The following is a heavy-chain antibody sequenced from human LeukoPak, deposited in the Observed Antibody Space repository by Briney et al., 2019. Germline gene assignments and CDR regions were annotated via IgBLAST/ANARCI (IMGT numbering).Heavy chain of an antibody. Sequence: GASVKVSCKASGGTFSDHAVSWVRQAPGQGLEWMGRIIPLLGVRSYAQKFQDRVTVSADKSTSTAYMELSGLRSEDSALYYCAIIAVGGVDPFDSWGQGTLVTVSS. CDR2: IIPLLGVR. V-gene: IGHV1-69*04. CDR3: AIIAVGGVDPFDS. D-gene: IGHD6-19*01. J-gene: IGHJ4*02. CDR1: GGTFSDHA.